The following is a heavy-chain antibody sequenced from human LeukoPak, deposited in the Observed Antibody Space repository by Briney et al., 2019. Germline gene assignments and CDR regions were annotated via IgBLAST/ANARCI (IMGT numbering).Heavy chain of an antibody. Sequence: SETLSLTCTVSGDSINSYYWSWIRQTAGKGLEWIGRMFMSGSTNYSPSLKSRVTISVDTSKNQFSLKLSSVTATDTAVYYCARGTGNAFDIWGQGTMVTVSS. V-gene: IGHV4-4*07. CDR3: ARGTGNAFDI. CDR2: MFMSGST. CDR1: GDSINSYY. D-gene: IGHD1-14*01. J-gene: IGHJ3*02.